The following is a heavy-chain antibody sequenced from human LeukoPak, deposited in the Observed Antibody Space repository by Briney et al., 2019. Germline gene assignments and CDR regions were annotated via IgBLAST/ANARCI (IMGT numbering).Heavy chain of an antibody. V-gene: IGHV1-18*01. CDR3: ARADTNGWETDY. J-gene: IGHJ4*02. CDR2: ISPYNGNT. D-gene: IGHD6-19*01. Sequence: ASVKVSCKASAYTFTSYTISWVRQAPGQGLEWMGWISPYNGNTDFAQKLQGRVTMTTDTSTNTAYMELRSLRSDDTAVYYCARADTNGWETDYWGQGTLVTVSS. CDR1: AYTFTSYT.